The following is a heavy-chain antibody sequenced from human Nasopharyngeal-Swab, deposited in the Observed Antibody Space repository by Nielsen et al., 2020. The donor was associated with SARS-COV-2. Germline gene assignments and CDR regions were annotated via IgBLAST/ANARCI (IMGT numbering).Heavy chain of an antibody. V-gene: IGHV4-31*03. CDR1: GGSISSGGYY. D-gene: IGHD1-1*01. CDR3: VRGGNWQFDY. Sequence: SETLSLTCTVSGGSISSGGYYWSWIRQHPGKGLEWIGYIYYSGSTYYNPSLKSRVTLLVDKSKNQFSLNLSSVTAADTAVYYCVRGGNWQFDYWGQGTLVTVSS. CDR2: IYYSGST. J-gene: IGHJ4*02.